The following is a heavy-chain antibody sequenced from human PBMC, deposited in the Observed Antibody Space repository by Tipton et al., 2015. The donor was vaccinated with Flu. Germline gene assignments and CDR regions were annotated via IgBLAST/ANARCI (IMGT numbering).Heavy chain of an antibody. CDR1: GGSLSSYY. D-gene: IGHD3-10*01. CDR3: ARGSGSGTFMIFDL. CDR2: MYTSGST. Sequence: LRLSCTVSGGSLSSYYWSWIRQPAGKGLEWIGRMYTSGSTNYNPSLKSRLTMSVDASKQQFSLKLSSVTAADTAVYYCARGSGSGTFMIFDLWGQGTLGTVSS. J-gene: IGHJ4*02. V-gene: IGHV4-4*07.